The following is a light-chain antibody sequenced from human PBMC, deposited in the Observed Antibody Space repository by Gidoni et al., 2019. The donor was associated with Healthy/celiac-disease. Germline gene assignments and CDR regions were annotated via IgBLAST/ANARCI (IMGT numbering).Light chain of an antibody. V-gene: IGLV3-1*01. CDR3: QARSSSAAV. Sequence: YELTQPHSVSASTGQTASITRSGDKVADTSPCWYQQNPAQSPVLVLYQDSKRPSGIPERVSSSNSWDTATLTSSGTQAMDEADCYCQARSSSAAVFGGGTKLTVL. CDR1: KVADTS. J-gene: IGLJ2*01. CDR2: QDS.